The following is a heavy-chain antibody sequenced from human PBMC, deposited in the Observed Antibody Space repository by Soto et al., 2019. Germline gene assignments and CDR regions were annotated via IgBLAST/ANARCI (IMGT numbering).Heavy chain of an antibody. CDR2: INHSGST. J-gene: IGHJ4*02. CDR1: GGSFSGYY. Sequence: QVQLQQWGAGLLKPSETLSLTCAVYGGSFSGYYWSWIRQPPGKGLEWIGEINHSGSTNYNPSLKSRVTISVDTSKNQFSLKLSSVTAADTAVYYCARGCYGSGSYYWMWHYPNFDYWGQGTLVTVSS. D-gene: IGHD3-10*01. CDR3: ARGCYGSGSYYWMWHYPNFDY. V-gene: IGHV4-34*01.